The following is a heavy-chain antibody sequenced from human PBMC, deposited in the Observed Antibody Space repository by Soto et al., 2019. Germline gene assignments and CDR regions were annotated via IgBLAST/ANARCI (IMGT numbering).Heavy chain of an antibody. V-gene: IGHV3-21*01. J-gene: IGHJ3*02. Sequence: GGSLRLSCAASGFTFSSYSMNWVRQAPGKGLEWVSSISSSSSYIYYADSVKGRFTISRDNAKNSLYLQMSSLRAEDTAVYYYTAVVDCLVAGGPYHFDIWGQGTMVTVSS. CDR3: TAVVDCLVAGGPYHFDI. CDR2: ISSSSSYI. D-gene: IGHD2-15*01. CDR1: GFTFSSYS.